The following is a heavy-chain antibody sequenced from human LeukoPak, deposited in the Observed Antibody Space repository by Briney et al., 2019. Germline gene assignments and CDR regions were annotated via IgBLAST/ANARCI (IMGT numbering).Heavy chain of an antibody. V-gene: IGHV1-2*02. CDR2: INPNSGGT. CDR3: ARDSSGWYYFDY. CDR1: GYTFTGYY. D-gene: IGHD6-19*01. J-gene: IGHJ4*02. Sequence: ASVKVSCKASGYTFTGYYMHWVRQATGQGLEWMGWINPNSGGTNYAQKFQGRVTMTRDTSISTAYMELSRLRSDDTAVYYCARDSSGWYYFDYWGQGTLVTVSS.